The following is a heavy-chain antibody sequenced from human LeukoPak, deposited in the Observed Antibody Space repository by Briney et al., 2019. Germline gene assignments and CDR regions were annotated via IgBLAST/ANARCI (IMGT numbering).Heavy chain of an antibody. CDR1: GFTFSSYS. CDR2: IYYSGST. CDR3: ARIDPYYYFDC. Sequence: LRLSCAASGFTFSSYSMNWVRQPPGKGLEWIGYIYYSGSTYYNPSLKSRVTISVDTSKNQFSLKLSSVTAADTAVYYCARIDPYYYFDCWGQGTLVTVSS. V-gene: IGHV4-30-4*08. D-gene: IGHD1-26*01. J-gene: IGHJ4*02.